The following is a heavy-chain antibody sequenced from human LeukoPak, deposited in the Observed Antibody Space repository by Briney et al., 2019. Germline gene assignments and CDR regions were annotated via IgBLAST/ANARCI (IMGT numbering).Heavy chain of an antibody. CDR2: IYYSGST. D-gene: IGHD3-10*01. CDR1: GGSISSSSYY. CDR3: ARQYYYGSGGSNYFDY. V-gene: IGHV4-39*07. Sequence: SETLSLTCTVSGGSISSSSYYWGWTRQPPGKGLEWIGSIYYSGSTYYNPSLKSRVTISVDTSKNQFSLKLSSVTAADTAVYYCARQYYYGSGGSNYFDYWGQGTLVTVSS. J-gene: IGHJ4*02.